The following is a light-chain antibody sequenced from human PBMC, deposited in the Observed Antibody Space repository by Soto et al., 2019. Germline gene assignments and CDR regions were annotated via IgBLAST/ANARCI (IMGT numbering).Light chain of an antibody. J-gene: IGLJ2*01. CDR2: EVT. Sequence: QSALTQPPSASGSPGQSVTISCTGTSSDVGGYNYVSWYQQYPGKAPKLMIYEVTKRPSGVPDRFSGSKSGNTASLTVSWLQAEDEADYYCSSYAGFNNYVVFGGGTKLTVL. V-gene: IGLV2-8*01. CDR3: SSYAGFNNYVV. CDR1: SSDVGGYNY.